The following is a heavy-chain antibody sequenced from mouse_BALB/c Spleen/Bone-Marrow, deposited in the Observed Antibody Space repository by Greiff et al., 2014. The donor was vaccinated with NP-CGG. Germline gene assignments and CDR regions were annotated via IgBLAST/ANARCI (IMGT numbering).Heavy chain of an antibody. CDR3: ARGGYGNVYYAMDY. Sequence: VQLQQSGPELVKPGASVKMSCKASGYTFTSYVMHWVKQKPGQGLEWIGYINPYNDGTKYNEKFKGKATLTSDKSSSTAYMELISLTSEDSAVYYCARGGYGNVYYAMDYWGQGTSVTVSS. D-gene: IGHD2-10*02. CDR1: GYTFTSYV. V-gene: IGHV1-14*01. CDR2: INPYNDGT. J-gene: IGHJ4*01.